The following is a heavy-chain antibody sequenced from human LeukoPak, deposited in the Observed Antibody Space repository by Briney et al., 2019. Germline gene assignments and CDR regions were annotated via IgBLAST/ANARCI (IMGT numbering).Heavy chain of an antibody. CDR1: GFTFSSYA. CDR2: ISYDGSNK. D-gene: IGHD3-22*01. Sequence: GGSLRLSCAASGFTFSSYAMHWVRQAPGKGLEWVAVISYDGSNKYYADSVKGRFTISRDNSKNTLYLQMNSLRAEGTAVYYCARGPGVVVINYFDYWGQGTLVTVSS. CDR3: ARGPGVVVINYFDY. V-gene: IGHV3-30-3*01. J-gene: IGHJ4*02.